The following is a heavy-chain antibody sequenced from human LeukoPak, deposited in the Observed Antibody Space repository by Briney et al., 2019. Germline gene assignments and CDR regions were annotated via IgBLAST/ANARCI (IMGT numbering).Heavy chain of an antibody. CDR2: IKQDGSQK. CDR3: ARGSSGYYYSHWHFDL. J-gene: IGHJ2*01. D-gene: IGHD3-22*01. CDR1: EFTFSGYW. Sequence: GGSLRLSCAASEFTFSGYWMTWVRQAPGKGPEWVADIKQDGSQKNYMDSVKGRFTISRDNARNSLFLQMNSLRVEDTAVYYCARGSSGYYYSHWHFDLRGRGTLLTVSS. V-gene: IGHV3-7*01.